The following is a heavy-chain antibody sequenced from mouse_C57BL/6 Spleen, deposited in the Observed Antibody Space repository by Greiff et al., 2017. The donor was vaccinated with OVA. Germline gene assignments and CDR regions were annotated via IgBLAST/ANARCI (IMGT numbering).Heavy chain of an antibody. V-gene: IGHV5-17*01. J-gene: IGHJ2*01. CDR2: ISSGSSTI. Sequence: EVQLVESGGGLVKPGGSLKLSCAASGFTFSDYGMHWVRQAPEKGLEWVAYISSGSSTIYYADTVKGRFTISRYNAKNTLSLQMTSLRSEDTAIYYCARRTLFDYWGQGTTLTVSS. CDR3: ARRTLFDY. CDR1: GFTFSDYG.